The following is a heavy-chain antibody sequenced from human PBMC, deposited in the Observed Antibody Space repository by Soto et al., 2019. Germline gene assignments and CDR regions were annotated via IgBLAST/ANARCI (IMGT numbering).Heavy chain of an antibody. D-gene: IGHD1-26*01. J-gene: IGHJ4*02. Sequence: QVQLVQSGAEVTKPGSSVKVSCKASGGTFSSYSINWVRQAPGQGLEWMGEIIPIFGTVNYAQKFQGRVTITADESTSTAYMELSSLRSEDTAVYYCARDGGRHSGGIDYWGQGTLVTVSS. V-gene: IGHV1-69*01. CDR3: ARDGGRHSGGIDY. CDR2: IIPIFGTV. CDR1: GGTFSSYS.